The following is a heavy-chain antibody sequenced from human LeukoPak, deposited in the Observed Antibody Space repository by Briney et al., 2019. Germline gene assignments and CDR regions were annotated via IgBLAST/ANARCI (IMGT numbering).Heavy chain of an antibody. V-gene: IGHV3-48*04. J-gene: IGHJ4*02. CDR2: ISSSSSAI. Sequence: GGSLRLSCAASGFTFSSYSMHWVRQAPGKGLEWVSYISSSSSAIYYADSVKGRFTISRDNAKNSLYLQMNSLRAEDTALYYCAKDNVRLRSGLGFDYWGQGTLVTVSS. D-gene: IGHD3-3*01. CDR1: GFTFSSYS. CDR3: AKDNVRLRSGLGFDY.